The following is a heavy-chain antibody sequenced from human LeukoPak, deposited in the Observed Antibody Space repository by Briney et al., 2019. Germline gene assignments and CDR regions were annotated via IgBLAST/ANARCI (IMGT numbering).Heavy chain of an antibody. CDR2: ISSSNSFI. CDR3: ARGGDSSSWYGLSLDAFDI. CDR1: GFTFSIYT. Sequence: KPGGSLRLSCAASGFTFSIYTMNWVRQAPGKGLEWVSSISSSNSFIYYADSVKGRFTISRDNAKNSLYLQMNSLRAEDTAVYYCARGGDSSSWYGLSLDAFDIWGQGTMVTVSS. D-gene: IGHD6-13*01. J-gene: IGHJ3*02. V-gene: IGHV3-21*01.